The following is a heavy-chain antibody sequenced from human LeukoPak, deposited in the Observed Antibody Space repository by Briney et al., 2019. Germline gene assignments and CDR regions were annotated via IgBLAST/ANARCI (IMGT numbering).Heavy chain of an antibody. V-gene: IGHV3-74*01. D-gene: IGHD6-19*01. Sequence: GGSLRLSCAASGFTFSKYWMLWVRQAPGKGLESVSRINTDGTVTTYADSVKGRFTVSRDNADNTMFLQMNSVRDEDTAEYYCATKQWLAPPPDSWGQGTPVTVSS. J-gene: IGHJ4*02. CDR1: GFTFSKYW. CDR2: INTDGTVT. CDR3: ATKQWLAPPPDS.